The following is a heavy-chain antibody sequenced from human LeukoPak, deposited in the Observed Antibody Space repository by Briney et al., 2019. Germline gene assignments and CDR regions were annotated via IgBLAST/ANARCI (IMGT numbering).Heavy chain of an antibody. V-gene: IGHV1-18*04. J-gene: IGHJ5*02. CDR3: ARLYSSPGGDWFDP. CDR2: ISAYNGNT. CDR1: GYTFTGYY. Sequence: GASVKVSCKASGYTFTGYYMHWVRQAPGQGLEWMGWISAYNGNTNYAQKLQGRVTMTTDTSTSTAYMELRSLRSDDTAVYYCARLYSSPGGDWFDPWGQGTLVTVSS. D-gene: IGHD6-13*01.